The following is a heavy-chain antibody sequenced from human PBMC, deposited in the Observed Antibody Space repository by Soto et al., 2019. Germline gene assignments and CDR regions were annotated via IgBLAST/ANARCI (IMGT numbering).Heavy chain of an antibody. V-gene: IGHV3-23*01. Sequence: EVQLLESGGGLVQPGGSLRLSCAASGFTFSSYAMSWVRQAPEKGLEWVSGISGSGGSTYFADSVKGRFTISRDNSKNTLYLQMDSLRAEDTALYYCARVLGNGFYIMDVWGQGTTVTVSS. CDR2: ISGSGGST. CDR3: ARVLGNGFYIMDV. CDR1: GFTFSSYA. D-gene: IGHD7-27*01. J-gene: IGHJ6*02.